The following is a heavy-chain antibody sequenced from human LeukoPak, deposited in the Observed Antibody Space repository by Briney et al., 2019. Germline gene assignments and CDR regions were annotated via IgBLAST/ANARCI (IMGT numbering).Heavy chain of an antibody. J-gene: IGHJ4*02. D-gene: IGHD6-13*01. Sequence: PGRSLRLSCAASGFTFSSYAMHWVRQAPGKGLEWVAVISYDGSNKYYADSVKGRFTISRDNAKNSLYLQMNSLRAEDTALYYCGKDIGPSPGTIDYWGQGTLVTVSS. V-gene: IGHV3-30*04. CDR1: GFTFSSYA. CDR2: ISYDGSNK. CDR3: GKDIGPSPGTIDY.